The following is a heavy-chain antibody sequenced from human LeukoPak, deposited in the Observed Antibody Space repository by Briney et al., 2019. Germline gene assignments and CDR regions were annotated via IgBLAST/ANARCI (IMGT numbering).Heavy chain of an antibody. V-gene: IGHV4-59*08. CDR1: GGSISSYY. D-gene: IGHD3-16*01. CDR3: ARRRVYDYVKNYLDY. J-gene: IGHJ4*02. Sequence: PSETLSLTCTVSGGSISSYYWSWIRQPPGKGLEWIGYIFYSGSTNYNPSLKSRVTISVDTSKNQFSLKLTSVTAADTAVYYCARRRVYDYVKNYLDYWGQGTLVTVSS. CDR2: IFYSGST.